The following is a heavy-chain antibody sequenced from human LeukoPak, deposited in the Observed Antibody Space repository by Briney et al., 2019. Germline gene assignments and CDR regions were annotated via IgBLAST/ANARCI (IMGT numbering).Heavy chain of an antibody. D-gene: IGHD6-13*01. J-gene: IGHJ4*02. V-gene: IGHV4-61*01. CDR1: GGSISSSSYY. Sequence: MPSETLSLTCTVSGGSISSSSYYWSWIRQPPGKGLEWIGYIYYSGSTNYNPSLKSRVTISVDTSKNQFPLKLSSVTAADTAVYYCARWGAAGLDYWGQGTLVTVSS. CDR3: ARWGAAGLDY. CDR2: IYYSGST.